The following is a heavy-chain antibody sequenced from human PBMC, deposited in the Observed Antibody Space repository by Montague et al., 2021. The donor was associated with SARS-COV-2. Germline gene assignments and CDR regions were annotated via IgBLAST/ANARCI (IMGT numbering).Heavy chain of an antibody. J-gene: IGHJ3*02. Sequence: SETLSLTCTVSGGSISSYSWSWIRQPPGKGLERIGYIYYSGSTNYTPSLKRQVPISVDTSKNQFSLKLSSVTAADTAVYYCARVRGNTIVGVVIISAFDIWGQGTMVTVSS. V-gene: IGHV4-59*01. CDR2: IYYSGST. CDR3: ARVRGNTIVGVVIISAFDI. CDR1: GGSISSYS. D-gene: IGHD3-3*01.